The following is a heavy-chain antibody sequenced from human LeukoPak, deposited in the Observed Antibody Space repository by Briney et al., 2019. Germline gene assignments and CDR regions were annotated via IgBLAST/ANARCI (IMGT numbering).Heavy chain of an antibody. V-gene: IGHV3-53*01. Sequence: PGGSLRLSCAASGFTVSSNYMGWVRQAPGKGLEWVSVIYSGGETFYADSVKGRFTISRDNSKNTLYVQMNSLRAEDTAVYFCAITSSVWYYFDRWGQGTPVTVSS. CDR1: GFTVSSNY. J-gene: IGHJ4*02. CDR2: IYSGGET. D-gene: IGHD6-19*01. CDR3: AITSSVWYYFDR.